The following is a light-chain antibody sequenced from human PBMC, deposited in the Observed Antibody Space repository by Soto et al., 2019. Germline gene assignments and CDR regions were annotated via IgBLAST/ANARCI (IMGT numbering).Light chain of an antibody. J-gene: IGLJ3*02. CDR1: GSNIGSTY. CDR3: AAWDDSLNGWV. Sequence: QLVLTQPPSASATPGQRVTISCSGSGSNIGSTYVDWYQQLPGAAPKLLIYRNNQRPSGVPDRFSGSKSGTSASLAISGLRSEDEADYYCAAWDDSLNGWVFGGGTKLTVL. CDR2: RNN. V-gene: IGLV1-47*01.